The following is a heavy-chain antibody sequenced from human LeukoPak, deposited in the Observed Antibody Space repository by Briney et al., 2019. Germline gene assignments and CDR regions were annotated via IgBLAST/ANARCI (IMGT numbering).Heavy chain of an antibody. J-gene: IGHJ4*02. CDR1: GHSISSGYY. D-gene: IGHD6-13*01. CDR2: IYYHGST. CDR3: AREYSAFDY. Sequence: SETLSLTCAVSGHSISSGYYWGWIRQPPGKGLEWIGYIYYHGSTNYNPSLKSRVTFSVDTSKNQFSLKLSSVTAADTAVYYCAREYSAFDYWGQGTLVTVSS. V-gene: IGHV4-61*01.